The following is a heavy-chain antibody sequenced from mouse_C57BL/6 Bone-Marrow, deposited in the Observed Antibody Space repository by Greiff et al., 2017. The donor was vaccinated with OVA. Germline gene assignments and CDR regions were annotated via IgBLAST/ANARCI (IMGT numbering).Heavy chain of an antibody. Sequence: QVQLQQPGAELVKPGASVKLSCKASGYTFTSYWMHWVKQRPGQGLEWIGMIHPNSGSTNYNEKFKSKATLTVDKSSRTAYMQLSSLTSETSAVYDGDRSRGSNSHWYFDVWGTGTTVTVSS. J-gene: IGHJ1*03. CDR1: GYTFTSYW. D-gene: IGHD2-5*01. CDR2: IHPNSGST. V-gene: IGHV1-64*01. CDR3: DRSRGSNSHWYFDV.